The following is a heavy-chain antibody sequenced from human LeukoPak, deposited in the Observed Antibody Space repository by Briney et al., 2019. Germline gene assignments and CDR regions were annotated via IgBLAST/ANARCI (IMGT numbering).Heavy chain of an antibody. CDR3: ARAGDPYYDILTGLNWFDP. Sequence: PSETLSLTCAVYGGSFSGYYWSWIRQPPGKGLEWIGEINHSGSTNYNPSLKSRVTISVDTSKNQFSLKLSSVTAADTAVYYCARAGDPYYDILTGLNWFDPWGQGTLVTVSS. V-gene: IGHV4-34*01. J-gene: IGHJ5*02. CDR1: GGSFSGYY. CDR2: INHSGST. D-gene: IGHD3-9*01.